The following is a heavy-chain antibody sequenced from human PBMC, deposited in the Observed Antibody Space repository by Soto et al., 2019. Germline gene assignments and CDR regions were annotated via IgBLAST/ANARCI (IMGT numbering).Heavy chain of an antibody. D-gene: IGHD1-26*01. CDR1: GFTFDDYA. CDR3: AKWEQPHFDP. J-gene: IGHJ5*02. CDR2: ISWNSGSI. Sequence: GGSLRLSCAASGFTFDDYAMHWVRQAPGKGLEWVSGISWNSGSIGYADSVKGRFTISRDNSKNTLYMQMNSLRADDTAVYYCAKWEQPHFDPWGQGTLVTVSS. V-gene: IGHV3-9*01.